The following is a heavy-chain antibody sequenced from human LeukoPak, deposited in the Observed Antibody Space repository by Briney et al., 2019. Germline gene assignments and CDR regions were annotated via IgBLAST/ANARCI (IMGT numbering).Heavy chain of an antibody. CDR2: ITWRSDRM. V-gene: IGHV3-9*01. Sequence: GGSLRLSCADSGFTFEDYAMHWVRQAPGKGLEWVSGITWRSDRMDYADSVKGRFTISRDNAKNSLYLQMNSLRAEDTALYFCARDNPGADYFQFWGQGTLVTVSS. CDR3: ARDNPGADYFQF. J-gene: IGHJ4*02. CDR1: GFTFEDYA. D-gene: IGHD1-26*01.